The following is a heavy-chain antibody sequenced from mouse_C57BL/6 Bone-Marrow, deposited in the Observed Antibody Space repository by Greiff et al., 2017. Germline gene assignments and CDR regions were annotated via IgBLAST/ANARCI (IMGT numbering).Heavy chain of an antibody. Sequence: QVQLQQPGAELVMPGASVKLSCKASGYTFTSYWMHWVKQRPGQGLEWIGEIDPSDSYTNYNQKFKGKSTLTVDKSSSTAYMQLSSLTSEDSAVYYCAREGYYYGSPDYWGQGTTLTVSS. CDR1: GYTFTSYW. J-gene: IGHJ2*01. CDR3: AREGYYYGSPDY. CDR2: IDPSDSYT. V-gene: IGHV1-69*01. D-gene: IGHD1-1*01.